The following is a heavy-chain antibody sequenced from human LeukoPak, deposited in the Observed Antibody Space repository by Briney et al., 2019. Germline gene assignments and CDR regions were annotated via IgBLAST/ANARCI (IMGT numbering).Heavy chain of an antibody. D-gene: IGHD3-10*01. CDR2: ISYDGSNK. J-gene: IGHJ4*02. Sequence: GGSLRLSCAASGFTFSSYAMHWVRQAPGKGLEWVAVISYDGSNKYYADSVKGRFTISRDNSKNTLYLQMNSLRAEDTAVYYCARDEAITMVRGVTIDYWGQGTLVTVSS. CDR3: ARDEAITMVRGVTIDY. CDR1: GFTFSSYA. V-gene: IGHV3-30*01.